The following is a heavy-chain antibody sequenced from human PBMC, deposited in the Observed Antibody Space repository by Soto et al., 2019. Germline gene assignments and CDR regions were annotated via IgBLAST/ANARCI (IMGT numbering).Heavy chain of an antibody. CDR3: FVAITMIVVDY. V-gene: IGHV3-30-3*01. D-gene: IGHD3-22*01. J-gene: IGHJ4*02. CDR2: ISYDGSNK. Sequence: GGSLRLSCAASGFTFSSYAMHWVRQAPGKGLEWVAVISYDGSNKYYADSVKGRFTISRDNSKNTLYLQMNSLRAEDTAVYYCFVAITMIVVDYWGQGTLVTVSS. CDR1: GFTFSSYA.